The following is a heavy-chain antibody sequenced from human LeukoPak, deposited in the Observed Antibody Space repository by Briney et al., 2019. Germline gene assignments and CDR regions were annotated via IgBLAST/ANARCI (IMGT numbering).Heavy chain of an antibody. V-gene: IGHV1-18*01. CDR1: GYTFTNYG. D-gene: IGHD1-26*01. Sequence: ASVKVSCKASGYTFTNYGIAWVRQAPGQGLEWVGWISVYNGNTNYAEKLQGRVNVTTDRSTSTAYMELRSLRSDDTAVYYCARDFGAPPYSATRGHYMDVWGKGTTVTVSS. CDR3: ARDFGAPPYSATRGHYMDV. J-gene: IGHJ6*03. CDR2: ISVYNGNT.